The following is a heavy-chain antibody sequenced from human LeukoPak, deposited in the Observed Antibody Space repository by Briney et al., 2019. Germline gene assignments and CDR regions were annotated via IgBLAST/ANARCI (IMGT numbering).Heavy chain of an antibody. CDR2: ISGDGGSS. Sequence: GRSLRLSCAAPGFILDNYAIHWVRQAPGKGLEWGSLISGDGGSSFYADSVRGRFTISRDNTRKSVSLQMSSLRSVDTALYYCARESETSGWYDYWGQGTLVTVSS. CDR3: ARESETSGWYDY. D-gene: IGHD6-19*01. J-gene: IGHJ4*02. CDR1: GFILDNYA. V-gene: IGHV3-43*02.